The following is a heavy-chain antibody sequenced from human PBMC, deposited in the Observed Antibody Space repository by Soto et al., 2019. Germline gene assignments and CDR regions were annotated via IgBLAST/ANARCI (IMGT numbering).Heavy chain of an antibody. CDR3: ARRTSAVTYYYDSSGYYRSYYFDY. J-gene: IGHJ4*02. Sequence: SETLSLTCAVYGGSFSGYYWSWIRQPPGKGLEWIGEINHSGSTNYNPSLKSRVTISVDTSKNQFSLKLSSVTAADTAVYYCARRTSAVTYYYDSSGYYRSYYFDYWGQGTLVTVSS. CDR2: INHSGST. D-gene: IGHD3-22*01. CDR1: GGSFSGYY. V-gene: IGHV4-34*01.